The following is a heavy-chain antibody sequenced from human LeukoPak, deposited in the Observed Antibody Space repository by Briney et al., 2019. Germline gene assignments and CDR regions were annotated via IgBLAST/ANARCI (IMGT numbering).Heavy chain of an antibody. CDR1: GFTFSSYA. D-gene: IGHD5-18*01. CDR3: AKALDRGYSSDYMDV. J-gene: IGHJ6*03. V-gene: IGHV3-23*01. CDR2: ISGSGGST. Sequence: PGGSLRLACAAYGFTFSSYAMSWVRQAPGKGLEWVSAISGSGGSTYYADSVKGRFTITRDNSKNTLYLQMNSLRAEDTAVYCCAKALDRGYSSDYMDVWGKGTTVTVSS.